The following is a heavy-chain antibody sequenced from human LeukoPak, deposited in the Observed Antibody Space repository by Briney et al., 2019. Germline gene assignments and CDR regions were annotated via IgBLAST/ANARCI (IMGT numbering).Heavy chain of an antibody. CDR1: GFTFSSYS. CDR2: ISSSSSTT. D-gene: IGHD1-26*01. Sequence: GGSLRLSCAASGFTFSSYSMNWVRQAPGKGLEWVSYISSSSSTTYYADSVKGRFTISRDNAKNSLYLQMNSLRDEDTAVYYCARISGSYSRGAFDIWGQGTMVTVSS. V-gene: IGHV3-48*02. J-gene: IGHJ3*02. CDR3: ARISGSYSRGAFDI.